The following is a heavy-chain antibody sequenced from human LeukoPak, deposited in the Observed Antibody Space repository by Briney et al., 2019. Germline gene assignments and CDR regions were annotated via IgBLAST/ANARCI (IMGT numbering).Heavy chain of an antibody. V-gene: IGHV4-34*01. J-gene: IGHJ3*02. CDR2: INHSGST. CDR1: GGSFSGYY. CDR3: ARSDFSSGDAFDI. D-gene: IGHD3-3*01. Sequence: PSETLSLTCAVYGGSFSGYYWSWIRQPPGKGLEWIGEINHSGSTNYNPSLKSRVTISVDTSKNQFSLKLSSVTAVDTAVYYCARSDFSSGDAFDIWGQGTMVTVSS.